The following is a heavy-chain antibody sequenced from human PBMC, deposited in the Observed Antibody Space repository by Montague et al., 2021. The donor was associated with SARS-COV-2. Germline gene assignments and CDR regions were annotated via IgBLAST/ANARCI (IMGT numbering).Heavy chain of an antibody. Sequence: SETLSLTCAVHGGSFSTYSWNWIRQPPGKGLEWIGEIHHGGSTNYNPSLKSRVPISADTSKNQFSLKLTSVAAADTAVYYCARLGDGVVPSPILGVGPYYSYYYMDVGGKGTTVTVSS. CDR2: IHHGGST. J-gene: IGHJ6*03. V-gene: IGHV4-34*01. CDR1: GGSFSTYS. D-gene: IGHD3-10*01. CDR3: ARLGDGVVPSPILGVGPYYSYYYMDV.